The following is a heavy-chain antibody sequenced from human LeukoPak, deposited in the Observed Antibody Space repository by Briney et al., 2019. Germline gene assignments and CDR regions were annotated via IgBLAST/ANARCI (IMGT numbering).Heavy chain of an antibody. CDR3: ARQQRTVDTPMPEVDY. Sequence: SETLSLTCTVSGGSISSSSYYWGWIRQPPGKGLEWIGSIYYGGSTYYNPSLKGRVTISVDTSKNQFSLKLSSVTAADTAVYYCARQQRTVDTPMPEVDYWGQGTLVTVSS. CDR1: GGSISSSSYY. D-gene: IGHD5-18*01. J-gene: IGHJ4*02. V-gene: IGHV4-39*01. CDR2: IYYGGST.